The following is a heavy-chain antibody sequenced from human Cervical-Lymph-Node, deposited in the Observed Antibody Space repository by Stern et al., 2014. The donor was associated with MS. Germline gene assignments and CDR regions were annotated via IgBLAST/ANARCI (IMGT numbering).Heavy chain of an antibody. CDR3: ARDVPYCNGVTCHHVLAY. Sequence: VQLVQSGAEVKKPGSSVKVSCKASGGSFSHYAISWVRQAPGQGLEWMGGIIPILGTATYAQKFQGRVTINADESKKTAYMELRTLRSEDTATFYCARDVPYCNGVTCHHVLAYWGQGTLVTVSS. CDR1: GGSFSHYA. V-gene: IGHV1-69*01. CDR2: IIPILGTA. D-gene: IGHD2-15*01. J-gene: IGHJ4*02.